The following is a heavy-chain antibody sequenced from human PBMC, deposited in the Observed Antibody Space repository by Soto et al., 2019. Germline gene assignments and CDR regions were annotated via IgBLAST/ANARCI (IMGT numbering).Heavy chain of an antibody. V-gene: IGHV3-21*01. CDR1: GFTFSTYS. CDR3: AREGINNDSEYYFDS. J-gene: IGHJ4*02. CDR2: IGGSGNYT. D-gene: IGHD1-1*01. Sequence: GGSLRLSCAASGFTFSTYSMNWVRQAPGKGLEWVSSIGGSGNYTHYADFLRGRFTISRDNAKTSLYLQMNSLRAEDTAVYYCAREGINNDSEYYFDSWGQGTVVTVSS.